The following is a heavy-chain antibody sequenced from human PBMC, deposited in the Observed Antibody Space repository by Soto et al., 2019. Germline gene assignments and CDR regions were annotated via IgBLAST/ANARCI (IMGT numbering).Heavy chain of an antibody. CDR3: AKDKSVAARPHDAFDI. CDR1: GFTFSSYA. V-gene: IGHV3-23*01. CDR2: ISGSGGST. Sequence: GGSLRLSCAASGFTFSSYAMSWVRQAPGKGLEWVSAISGSGGSTYYADSVKGRFTISRDNSKNTLYLQMNSLRAEDTDVYYCAKDKSVAARPHDAFDIWGQGTMVTVSS. J-gene: IGHJ3*02. D-gene: IGHD6-6*01.